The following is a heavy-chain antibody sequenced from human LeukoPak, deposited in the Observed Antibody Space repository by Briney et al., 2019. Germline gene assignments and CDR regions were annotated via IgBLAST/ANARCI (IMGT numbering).Heavy chain of an antibody. CDR2: IYYSGST. D-gene: IGHD3-10*01. J-gene: IGHJ4*02. CDR3: ARTRYYYNSRSYGAPYYFDY. V-gene: IGHV4-39*01. CDR1: GFTVSSNY. Sequence: AGGSLRLSCAASGFTVSSNYMGWVRQPPGKGLEWIGSIYYSGSTYYNPSLKSRVTISVDTSKNQFSLKLSSVTAADTAVYYCARTRYYYNSRSYGAPYYFDYWGQGTLVTVSS.